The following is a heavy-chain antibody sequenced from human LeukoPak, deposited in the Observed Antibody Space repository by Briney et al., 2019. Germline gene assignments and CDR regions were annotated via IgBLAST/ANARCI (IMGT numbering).Heavy chain of an antibody. Sequence: PSETLSLTRTVSGGSISSNTYHWGWIRQPPEKGLEWIGSIYFSGSSYYNPSLKSRVTISLDTSKNQFSLNLSSVTAADTAVYYCARVGYTYGYIRFDPWGQGTLVTVSS. J-gene: IGHJ5*02. CDR1: GGSISSNTYH. V-gene: IGHV4-39*01. CDR3: ARVGYTYGYIRFDP. CDR2: IYFSGSS. D-gene: IGHD5-18*01.